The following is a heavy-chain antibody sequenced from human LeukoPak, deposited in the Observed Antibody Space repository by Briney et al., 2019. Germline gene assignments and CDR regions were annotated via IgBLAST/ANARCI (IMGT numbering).Heavy chain of an antibody. Sequence: PPETLSLTCTVSGGSISSGGYYWSWIRQPPGKGLEWIGYIYHSGSTYYNPSLKSRVTISVDRSKNQFSLKLSSVTAADTAVYYCARDSVLEGPYYFDYWGQGTLVTVSS. J-gene: IGHJ4*02. V-gene: IGHV4-30-2*01. CDR1: GGSISSGGYY. CDR3: ARDSVLEGPYYFDY. CDR2: IYHSGST. D-gene: IGHD3-3*01.